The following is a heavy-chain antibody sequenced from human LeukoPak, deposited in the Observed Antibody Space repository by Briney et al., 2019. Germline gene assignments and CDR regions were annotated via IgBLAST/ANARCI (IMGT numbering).Heavy chain of an antibody. Sequence: GGSLRLSCAASEFTFSSYGMSWVRQAPGKGLEWVSSISGSGGSTQYADSVQGRFAISRDNSKNTLYLQMNSLRAEDTAVYYCARDSRYSSGWYSEGIDYWGQGTLVTVSS. CDR1: EFTFSSYG. J-gene: IGHJ4*02. CDR2: ISGSGGST. CDR3: ARDSRYSSGWYSEGIDY. V-gene: IGHV3-23*01. D-gene: IGHD6-19*01.